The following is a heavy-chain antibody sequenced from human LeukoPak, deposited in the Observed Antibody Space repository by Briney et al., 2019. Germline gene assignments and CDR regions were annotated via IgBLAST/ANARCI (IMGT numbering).Heavy chain of an antibody. Sequence: RASVKVSCKASGYTFTDYYIHWVRQATGQGLEWMGWFNPYSGGTNYAEKFQGRVTMTRDTSITTAYMELSSLRSDDTAMYYCATLRRSGLYIGDWGQGTLVTVSS. CDR3: ATLRRSGLYIGD. CDR2: FNPYSGGT. CDR1: GYTFTDYY. V-gene: IGHV1-2*02. D-gene: IGHD6-19*01. J-gene: IGHJ4*02.